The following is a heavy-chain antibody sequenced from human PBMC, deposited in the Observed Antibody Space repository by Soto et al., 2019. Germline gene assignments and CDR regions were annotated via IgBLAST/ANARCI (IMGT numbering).Heavy chain of an antibody. V-gene: IGHV1-2*02. CDR2: INPNSGGT. CDR1: GYTFTGYY. CDR3: ARDSYYDSSGYYWSHYYYYGMDV. Sequence: GASVKVSCKASGYTFTGYYMHWVRQAPGQGLEWMGWINPNSGGTNYAQKFQGRVTMTRDTSISTAYMELSRLRSDDTAVYYCARDSYYDSSGYYWSHYYYYGMDVWGQGTTVTV. J-gene: IGHJ6*02. D-gene: IGHD3-22*01.